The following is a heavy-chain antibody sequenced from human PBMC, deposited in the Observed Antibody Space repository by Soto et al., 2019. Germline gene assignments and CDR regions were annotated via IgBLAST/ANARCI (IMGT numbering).Heavy chain of an antibody. CDR2: ISPYNGNT. Sequence: QVQLVQSGGEVKKPGASVKVSFKASGYTFSNFGLSWVRQAPGQGLELMGWISPYNGNTNYAQKLQGRLTMTTDTSTSTAYMELRSLRSDDTAVYYCARDRLGVSVTGGGFDSWGQGTLVTVSS. J-gene: IGHJ4*02. CDR1: GYTFSNFG. CDR3: ARDRLGVSVTGGGFDS. D-gene: IGHD2-8*01. V-gene: IGHV1-18*01.